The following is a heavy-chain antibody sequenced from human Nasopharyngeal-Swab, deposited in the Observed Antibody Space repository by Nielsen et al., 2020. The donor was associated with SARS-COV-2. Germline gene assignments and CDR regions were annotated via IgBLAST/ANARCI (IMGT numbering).Heavy chain of an antibody. J-gene: IGHJ6*03. CDR1: GGSISSGGYY. CDR3: ARGRGGYYMDV. V-gene: IGHV4-31*03. Sequence: LRLSCTVSGGSISSGGYYWSWIRQHPGKGLEWIGYIYYSGSTYYNPSLKSRVTISVDTPKNQFSLKLSSVTAADTAVYYCARGRGGYYMDVWGKGTTVTVSS. CDR2: IYYSGST.